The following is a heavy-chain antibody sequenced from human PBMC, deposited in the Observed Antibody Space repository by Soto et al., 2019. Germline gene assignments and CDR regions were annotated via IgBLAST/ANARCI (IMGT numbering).Heavy chain of an antibody. D-gene: IGHD6-13*01. J-gene: IGHJ6*02. CDR1: GFTFSIYG. V-gene: IGHV3-30*03. CDR3: ATLAAARRGLDV. Sequence: PGGSLRLSCAASGFTFSIYGIHWVRHAPGRGLEWVALISYDGMDEYYGDSVKGRFTISRDNSKNTLYLQMDSLRTEDTAVYYCATLAAARRGLDVWGQGTAVTVSS. CDR2: ISYDGMDE.